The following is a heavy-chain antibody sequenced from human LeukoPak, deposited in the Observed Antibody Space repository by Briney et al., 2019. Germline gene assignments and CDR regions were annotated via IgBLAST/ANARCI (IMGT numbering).Heavy chain of an antibody. V-gene: IGHV1-18*01. CDR3: ARTPGFTYVDD. CDR1: GYTFTTYG. J-gene: IGHJ4*02. CDR2: IIAYNGNT. Sequence: ASVKVSCKASGYTFTTYGISWVRQAPGQGLECMAWIIAYNGNTNYAQKLQGRVTMTTDTSTSTAYMELRSLRSDDTAIYYCARTPGFTYVDDWGQGTLVTVSS. D-gene: IGHD5-18*01.